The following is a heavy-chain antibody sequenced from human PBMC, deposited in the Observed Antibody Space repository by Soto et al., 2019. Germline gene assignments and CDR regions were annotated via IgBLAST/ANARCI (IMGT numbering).Heavy chain of an antibody. CDR3: TTSNLGVDF. Sequence: VGSLRLSCAASGLIFSDVWMTWVRQAPGKGLEWVGRIKTKPDDGTIDYAAPVRGRFTISRDDSKNTLYLQMTSLTPDDTGVYYCTTSNLGVDFWGPGTLVTVSS. CDR1: GLIFSDVW. V-gene: IGHV3-15*01. D-gene: IGHD1-1*01. CDR2: IKTKPDDGTI. J-gene: IGHJ4*02.